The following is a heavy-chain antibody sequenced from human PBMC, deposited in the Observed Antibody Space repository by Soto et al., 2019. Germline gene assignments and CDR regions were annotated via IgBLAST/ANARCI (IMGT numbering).Heavy chain of an antibody. CDR1: GGSISSYY. Sequence: PSETLSLTCTVSGGSISSYYWSWIRQPPGKGLEWIGYIYYSGSTNYNPSLKSRVTISVDTSKNQFSLKLSSVTAADTAVYYCARELDYGGNVLLGYWGQGTLVTVSS. J-gene: IGHJ4*02. V-gene: IGHV4-59*01. D-gene: IGHD4-17*01. CDR2: IYYSGST. CDR3: ARELDYGGNVLLGY.